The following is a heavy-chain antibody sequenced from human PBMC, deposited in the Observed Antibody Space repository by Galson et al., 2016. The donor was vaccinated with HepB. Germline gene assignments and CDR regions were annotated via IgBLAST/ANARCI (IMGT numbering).Heavy chain of an antibody. D-gene: IGHD3/OR15-3a*01. Sequence: SLRLSCAASGFSFSNFAMYWVRQAPGKGLEWVAAIGYEGRSKYYIDSVKGRFTISRDNSKNTFSLQMNSLRVEDTALYYCATATDYAFDIWGQGTMVNVAS. CDR1: GFSFSNFA. CDR2: IGYEGRSK. V-gene: IGHV3-30*03. J-gene: IGHJ3*02. CDR3: ATATDYAFDI.